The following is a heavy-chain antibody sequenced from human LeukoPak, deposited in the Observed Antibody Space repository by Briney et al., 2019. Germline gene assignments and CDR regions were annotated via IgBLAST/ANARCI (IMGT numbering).Heavy chain of an antibody. CDR1: GFTFSSYW. CDR3: ARVSSGSANRIDY. D-gene: IGHD6-19*01. CDR2: INSDGSTT. Sequence: GGSLRLSCAASGFTFSSYWIHWVRQAPGKGLLWVSRINSDGSTTSYADSVKGRFSISRDNAKNTLYLQMNSLRAEDTAVYYCARVSSGSANRIDYWGQGTLVTVSS. J-gene: IGHJ4*02. V-gene: IGHV3-74*01.